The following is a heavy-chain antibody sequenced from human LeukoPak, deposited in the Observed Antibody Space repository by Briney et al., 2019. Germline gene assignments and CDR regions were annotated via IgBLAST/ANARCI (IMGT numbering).Heavy chain of an antibody. CDR3: ARGKRMGYSYGLGMDV. D-gene: IGHD5-18*01. CDR1: GFTFSSYG. CDR2: IWYDGSNK. V-gene: IGHV3-33*01. Sequence: GSLRLSCAASGFTFSSYGMHWVRQAPGKGLEWVAVIWYDGSNKYYADSVKGRFTISRDNSKNTLYLQMNSLRAEDTAVYYCARGKRMGYSYGLGMDVWGQGTTVTVSS. J-gene: IGHJ6*02.